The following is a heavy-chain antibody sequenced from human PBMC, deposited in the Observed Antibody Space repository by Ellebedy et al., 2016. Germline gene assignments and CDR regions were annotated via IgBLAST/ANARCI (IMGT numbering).Heavy chain of an antibody. Sequence: GESLKISXAASGFTFSSYAMSWVRQAPGKGLEWVSAISGSGGSTYYADSVKGRFTISRDNSKNTLYLQMNSLRAEDTAVYYCAREPYYVDIWGQGTMVTVSS. CDR1: GFTFSSYA. V-gene: IGHV3-23*01. D-gene: IGHD3-22*01. J-gene: IGHJ3*02. CDR2: ISGSGGST. CDR3: AREPYYVDI.